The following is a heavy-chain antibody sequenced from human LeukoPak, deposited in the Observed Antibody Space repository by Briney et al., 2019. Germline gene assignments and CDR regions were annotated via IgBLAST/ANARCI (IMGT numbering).Heavy chain of an antibody. Sequence: SETLSLTCTVSGGSISSYYWSWIRQPAGKGLEWIGRIYTSGSTNYNPSLKSRVTMSVDTSKNQFSLKLSSVTAADTAVYYCAREGAAAAGYYYYMDVWGKGTTVTISS. V-gene: IGHV4-4*07. CDR2: IYTSGST. CDR3: AREGAAAAGYYYYMDV. CDR1: GGSISSYY. J-gene: IGHJ6*03. D-gene: IGHD6-13*01.